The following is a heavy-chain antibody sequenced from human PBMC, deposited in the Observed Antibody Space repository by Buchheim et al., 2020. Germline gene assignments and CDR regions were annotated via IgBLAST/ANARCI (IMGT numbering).Heavy chain of an antibody. CDR3: ARDSWGPTGTTDQWGYQDY. V-gene: IGHV1-46*01. D-gene: IGHD4-17*01. Sequence: QVQLVQSGAEVKKPGASVKVSCKASGYTFTSYYMHWVRQAPGQGLEWMGIINPSGGSTSYAQKFQGRVTMTRDTSTSTVYMELSSLRSEDTAVYYCARDSWGPTGTTDQWGYQDYWGQGTL. CDR1: GYTFTSYY. CDR2: INPSGGST. J-gene: IGHJ4*02.